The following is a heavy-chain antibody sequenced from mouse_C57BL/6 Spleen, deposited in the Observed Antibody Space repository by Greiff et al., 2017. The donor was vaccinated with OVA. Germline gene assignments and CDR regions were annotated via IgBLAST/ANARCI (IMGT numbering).Heavy chain of an antibody. CDR1: GYSITSGYY. D-gene: IGHD2-3*01. CDR3: ASTIYDGYYPYFDV. Sequence: EVQLQESGPGLVKPSQSLSLTCSVTGYSITSGYYWNWIRQFPGNKLEWMGYISYDGSNNYNPSLKNRISITRDTSKNQFFLKLNSVTTEDTATYYCASTIYDGYYPYFDVWGTGTTVTVSS. J-gene: IGHJ1*03. V-gene: IGHV3-6*01. CDR2: ISYDGSN.